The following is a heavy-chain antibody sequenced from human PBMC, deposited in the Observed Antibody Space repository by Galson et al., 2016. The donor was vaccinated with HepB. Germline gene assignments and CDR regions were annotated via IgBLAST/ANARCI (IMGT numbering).Heavy chain of an antibody. J-gene: IGHJ6*02. Sequence: SLRLSCAASGFTFNNHVMHWVRQPPGKGLESVSAISNNGDRTHYVNSVRGRFTISRDNSKNTLYLHMGSLRSEDTAVYFCARDGCSSNSCHLHYYYGMDVWGQGTTVIVSS. D-gene: IGHD2-2*01. CDR1: GFTFNNHV. V-gene: IGHV3-64*01. CDR2: ISNNGDRT. CDR3: ARDGCSSNSCHLHYYYGMDV.